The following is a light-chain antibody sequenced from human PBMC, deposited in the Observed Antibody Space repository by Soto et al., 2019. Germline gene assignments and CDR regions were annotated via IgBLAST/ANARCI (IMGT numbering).Light chain of an antibody. J-gene: IGLJ1*01. CDR3: CSYVGRNTYV. CDR1: SSDVGGYNY. Sequence: QSVLTQPRSASGSPGQSITISCTGTSSDVGGYNYVSWYQQHPANAPKLIIFDVSKRPSGVSNRFSGSKSGNTASLTISGLRAEDEADYYCCSYVGRNTYVFGTGTKLTVL. V-gene: IGLV2-11*01. CDR2: DVS.